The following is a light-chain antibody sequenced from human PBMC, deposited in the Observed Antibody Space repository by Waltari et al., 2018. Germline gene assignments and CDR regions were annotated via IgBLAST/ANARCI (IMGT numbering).Light chain of an antibody. Sequence: EIVFTQSPATLSLSPGERATLPCRASQSASTFLAWYQQKPGQAPRLLIYHASNRATGIPARFSGRGSGTNFTLTISSLEPEDFAVYYCQQRANWPPLSFGGGTRVEIK. CDR3: QQRANWPPLS. CDR2: HAS. V-gene: IGKV3-11*01. CDR1: QSASTF. J-gene: IGKJ4*01.